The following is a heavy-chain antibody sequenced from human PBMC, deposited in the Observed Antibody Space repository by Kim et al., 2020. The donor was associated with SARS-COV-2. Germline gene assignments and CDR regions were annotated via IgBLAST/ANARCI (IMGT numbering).Heavy chain of an antibody. CDR1: GFTFSSYE. CDR2: ISSSGSTI. V-gene: IGHV3-48*03. CDR3: ARWRQLGRMDV. Sequence: GGSLRLSCAASGFTFSSYEMNWVRQAPGKGLEWVSYISSSGSTIYYADSVKGRFTISRDNAKNSLYLQMNSLRAEDTAVYYCARWRQLGRMDVWGQGTTVPVSS. J-gene: IGHJ6*02. D-gene: IGHD5-18*01.